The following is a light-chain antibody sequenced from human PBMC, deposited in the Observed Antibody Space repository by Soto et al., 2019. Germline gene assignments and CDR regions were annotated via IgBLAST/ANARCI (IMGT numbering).Light chain of an antibody. J-gene: IGKJ1*01. CDR2: WAS. Sequence: DIVMTQSPDSLAVSLGERATINCKSSQSVLYSSNNKNYLSWYQQKPGQPPKLLIYWASTRESGVPARFSGSGSGTDFTLTISSLQAEDVAVYYCQQYYSTPQTFGQGTKVYIK. CDR3: QQYYSTPQT. CDR1: QSVLYSSNNKNY. V-gene: IGKV4-1*01.